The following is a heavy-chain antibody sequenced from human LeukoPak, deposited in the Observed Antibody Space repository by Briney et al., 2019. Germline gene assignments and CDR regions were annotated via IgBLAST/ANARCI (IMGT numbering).Heavy chain of an antibody. D-gene: IGHD6-13*01. J-gene: IGHJ4*02. CDR2: IWYDGSNK. CDR1: GFTFSSYG. CDR3: ARPAIAAADPFDY. V-gene: IGHV3-33*01. Sequence: GRSLRLSCAASGFTFSSYGMHWVRQAPGKGLEWVAVIWYDGSNKYYADSVKGRFTISRDNSKNTLYLQMNSLRAEDTAVYYRARPAIAAADPFDYWGQGTLVTVSS.